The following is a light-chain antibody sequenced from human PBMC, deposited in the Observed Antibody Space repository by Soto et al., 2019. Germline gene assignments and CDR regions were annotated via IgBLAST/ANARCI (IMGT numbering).Light chain of an antibody. J-gene: IGKJ1*01. V-gene: IGKV1-5*01. CDR3: QQYKSYST. CDR2: DAS. CDR1: QSLNSR. Sequence: DIQLTQSPSTLSASVGDRVTLTCRASQSLNSRLAWHQQRPGKAPKLLIYDASTLESGVPSRFSGSGSGTEFTLTINNLQPDDLATYICQQYKSYSTFGRGTKVDIK.